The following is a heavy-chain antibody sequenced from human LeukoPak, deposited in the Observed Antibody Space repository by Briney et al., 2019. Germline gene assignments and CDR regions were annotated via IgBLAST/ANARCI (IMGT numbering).Heavy chain of an antibody. CDR3: AREAQVVVAAPYNWFDP. V-gene: IGHV4-59*12. J-gene: IGHJ5*02. D-gene: IGHD2-15*01. Sequence: SETLSLTCSVSGGSISTYYWTWIRQPPGKGLEWIGYVSYSGSTNYNPSLKSRVTISVDTSKNQFSLKLSSVTAADTAVYYCAREAQVVVAAPYNWFDPWGQGTLVTVSS. CDR2: VSYSGST. CDR1: GGSISTYY.